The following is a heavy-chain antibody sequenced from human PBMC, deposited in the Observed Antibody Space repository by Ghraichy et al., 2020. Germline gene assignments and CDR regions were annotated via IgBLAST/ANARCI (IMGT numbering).Heavy chain of an antibody. D-gene: IGHD2-15*01. CDR1: GFTFTNSA. Sequence: SVKVSCKASGFTFTNSAVQWVRQARGQRLEWIGWIVVGSGNTHYAQQFQERVTITRDMSTGTGYLELSSLSSEDTAVYYCAAECRDSCFSKWFDPWGQGTLVTVSS. J-gene: IGHJ5*02. CDR2: IVVGSGNT. CDR3: AAECRDSCFSKWFDP. V-gene: IGHV1-58*01.